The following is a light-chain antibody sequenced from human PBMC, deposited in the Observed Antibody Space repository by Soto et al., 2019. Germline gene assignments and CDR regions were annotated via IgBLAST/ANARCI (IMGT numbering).Light chain of an antibody. CDR1: QSISDL. V-gene: IGKV1-5*03. CDR3: QQYNGYWT. Sequence: DIQMTQPPSTLSASVGDRVTITCRASQSISDLLAWYQHKPGKAPKLLIYKASVLKSGVPSRFSGSGSGTEYTLTISRLQPDDFASYYGQQYNGYWTFGQGTKVEI. CDR2: KAS. J-gene: IGKJ1*01.